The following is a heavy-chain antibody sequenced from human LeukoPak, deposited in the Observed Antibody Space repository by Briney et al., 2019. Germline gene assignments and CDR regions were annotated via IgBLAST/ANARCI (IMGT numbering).Heavy chain of an antibody. D-gene: IGHD6-13*01. CDR1: GGSISSGSYY. CDR3: ARREDGRRYSSSWYATRVKYNWFDP. V-gene: IGHV4-39*07. CDR2: INHSGST. Sequence: PSETLSLTCTVSGGSISSGSYYWSWIRQPPGKGLEWIGEINHSGSTNYNPSLKSRVTISVDTSKNQFSLKLSSVTAADTAVYYCARREDGRRYSSSWYATRVKYNWFDPWGQGTLVTVSS. J-gene: IGHJ5*02.